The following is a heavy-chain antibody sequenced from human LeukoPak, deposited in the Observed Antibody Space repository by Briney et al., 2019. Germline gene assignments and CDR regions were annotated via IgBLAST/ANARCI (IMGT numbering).Heavy chain of an antibody. D-gene: IGHD3-10*01. J-gene: IGHJ4*02. V-gene: IGHV3-21*01. CDR1: GGSISSSSYY. Sequence: PSETLSLTCSVSGGSISSSSYYWGWVRQAPGKGLEWVSSISSSSSYIYYADSVKGRFTISRDNAKNSLYLQMNSLRAEDTAVYYCARDPRYGSGETPGNYWGQGTLVTVSS. CDR3: ARDPRYGSGETPGNY. CDR2: ISSSSSYI.